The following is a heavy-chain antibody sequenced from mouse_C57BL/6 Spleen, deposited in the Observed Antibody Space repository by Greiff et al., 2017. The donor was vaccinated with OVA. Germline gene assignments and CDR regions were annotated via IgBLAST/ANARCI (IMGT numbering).Heavy chain of an antibody. D-gene: IGHD2-3*01. CDR3: ARNLGTDGYSYAMDY. CDR2: IWTGGGT. CDR1: GFSLTSYA. J-gene: IGHJ4*01. V-gene: IGHV2-9-1*01. Sequence: VQLMESGPGLVAPSQSLSITCTVSGFSLTSYAISWVRQPPGKGLEWLGVIWTGGGTNYNSALKSRLSISKDNSKSQVFLKMNSLQTDDTARYYCARNLGTDGYSYAMDYWGQGTSVTVSS.